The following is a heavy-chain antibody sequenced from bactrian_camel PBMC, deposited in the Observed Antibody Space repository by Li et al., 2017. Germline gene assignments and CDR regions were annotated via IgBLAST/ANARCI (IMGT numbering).Heavy chain of an antibody. CDR3: AAEPAVFGYCGSDYYPSNGH. V-gene: IGHV3S53*01. D-gene: IGHD2*01. CDR1: GTPFSKGYC. Sequence: QVQLVESGGGLVQPGGSLRLSCTVSGTPFSKGYCMGWFRQTPGKEREGVAAIDTDGTTSYRYSVRGRFTISQDNPKTTLYLQMNGLRPDDTAMYFCAAEPAVFGYCGSDYYPSNGHWGQGTQVTVS. J-gene: IGHJ4*01. CDR2: IDTDGTT.